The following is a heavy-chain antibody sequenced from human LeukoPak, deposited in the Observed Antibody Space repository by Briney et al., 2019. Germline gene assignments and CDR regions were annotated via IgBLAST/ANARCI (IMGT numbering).Heavy chain of an antibody. J-gene: IGHJ4*02. Sequence: QSGGSLRLSCAASGFTVTSNYMSWVRQAPGKGLEWVSVIYTDGGTYYADSVKGRFTTSRDNSKNTLYLHMNSLRAEDTAVYYCARSLVRPHTHDYWGQGTLVTVSS. CDR2: IYTDGGT. V-gene: IGHV3-53*01. CDR3: ARSLVRPHTHDY. D-gene: IGHD2-2*02. CDR1: GFTVTSNY.